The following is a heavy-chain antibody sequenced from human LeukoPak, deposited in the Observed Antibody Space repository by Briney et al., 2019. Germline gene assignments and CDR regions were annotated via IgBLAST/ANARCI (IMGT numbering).Heavy chain of an antibody. D-gene: IGHD2-15*01. CDR2: INAGNGNT. J-gene: IGHJ4*02. CDR1: GYTFTSYA. CDR3: ARPRGYCSGGSCYSSFDY. V-gene: IGHV1-3*01. Sequence: GASVKVSCKASGYTFTSYAMHWVRQAPGQRLEWMGWINAGNGNTKYSQKFQGRVTITRDTSASTAYMELSSVRSEDTAVYYCARPRGYCSGGSCYSSFDYWGQGTLVTVSS.